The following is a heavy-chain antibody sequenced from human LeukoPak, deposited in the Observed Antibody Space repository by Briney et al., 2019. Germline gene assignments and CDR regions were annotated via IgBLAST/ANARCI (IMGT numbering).Heavy chain of an antibody. V-gene: IGHV3-48*01. Sequence: GGSLRLSRAASRFTFSSYSMNWVRQAPGKGLEWVSYISTTSSTIYYADSVKSRFTISRDNAKNSLYLQMNSLRAEDTAVYYCAREGYYYGSGSPYCFDRWGQGTLVTVSS. CDR1: RFTFSSYS. CDR3: AREGYYYGSGSPYCFDR. CDR2: ISTTSSTI. D-gene: IGHD3-10*01. J-gene: IGHJ4*02.